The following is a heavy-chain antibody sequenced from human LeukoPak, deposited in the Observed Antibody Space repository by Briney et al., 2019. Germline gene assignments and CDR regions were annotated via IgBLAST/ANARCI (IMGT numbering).Heavy chain of an antibody. CDR3: ARESIFGVAHNWFDP. CDR1: GYSISGGYY. Sequence: SETLSLTCAVSGYSISGGYYWGWIRQPPGKVLEWIGSIYHSGSTYYNPSPKSRVTISVDTSKNQFSLKLSSVTAADTAVYYCARESIFGVAHNWFDPWGQGTLVTVSS. D-gene: IGHD3-3*01. J-gene: IGHJ5*02. V-gene: IGHV4-38-2*02. CDR2: IYHSGST.